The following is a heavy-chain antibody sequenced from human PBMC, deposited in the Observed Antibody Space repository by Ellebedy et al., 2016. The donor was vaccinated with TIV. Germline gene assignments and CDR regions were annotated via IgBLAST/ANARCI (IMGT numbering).Heavy chain of an antibody. CDR3: AKDWRERIPVGATGADY. D-gene: IGHD1-26*01. CDR1: GFTFSSYG. J-gene: IGHJ4*02. V-gene: IGHV3-30*18. CDR2: ISYDGSNK. Sequence: GGSLRLXXAASGFTFSSYGMHWVRQAPGKGLEWVAVISYDGSNKYYADSVKGRFTISRDNSKNTLYLQMNSLRAEDTAVYYCAKDWRERIPVGATGADYWGQGTLVTVSS.